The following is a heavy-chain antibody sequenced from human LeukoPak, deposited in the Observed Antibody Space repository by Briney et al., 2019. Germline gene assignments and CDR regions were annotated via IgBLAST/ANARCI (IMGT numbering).Heavy chain of an antibody. D-gene: IGHD3-3*01. V-gene: IGHV1-2*02. CDR2: INPNSGGT. CDR3: ARDQDYDFWSGSDY. Sequence: ASVKVSCKASGYTFTGYYMHRVRQAPGQGLEWMGWINPNSGGTNYAQKFQGRVTTTRDTSISTAYMELSRLRSDDTAVYYCARDQDYDFWSGSDYWGQGTLVTVSS. J-gene: IGHJ4*02. CDR1: GYTFTGYY.